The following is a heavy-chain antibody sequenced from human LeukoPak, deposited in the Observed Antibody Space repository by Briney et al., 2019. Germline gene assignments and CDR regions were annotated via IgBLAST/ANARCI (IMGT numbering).Heavy chain of an antibody. Sequence: GRSLRLSCAASGFTFSSYGMHWVRQAPGKGLEWVAVIWYDGSNKYYADSMKGRFTISRDNSKNTLYLQMNSLRAEDTAVYYCARVLDGYTDYWGQGTLVTVSS. J-gene: IGHJ4*02. CDR1: GFTFSSYG. D-gene: IGHD5-24*01. CDR3: ARVLDGYTDY. CDR2: IWYDGSNK. V-gene: IGHV3-33*01.